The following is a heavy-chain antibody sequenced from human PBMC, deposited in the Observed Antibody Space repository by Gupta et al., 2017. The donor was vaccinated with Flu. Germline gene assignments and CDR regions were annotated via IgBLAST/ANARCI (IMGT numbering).Heavy chain of an antibody. CDR3: ARGSGYYEWN. J-gene: IGHJ4*02. CDR1: GDSISSGNHY. CDR2: IYISGST. Sequence: QVQLQESGPGLLKPSQTLSLSCAVSGDSISSGNHYWSWIRQPAGKGLEWIGRIYISGSTDYNPSLKRRVTISVDTSKNQFALKLSSMTVADTAVYYCARGSGYYEWNWGQGNRVTVSS. D-gene: IGHD3-3*01. V-gene: IGHV4-61*02.